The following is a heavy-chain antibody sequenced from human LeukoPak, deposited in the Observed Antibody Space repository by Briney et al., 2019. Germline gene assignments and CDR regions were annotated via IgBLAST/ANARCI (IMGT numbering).Heavy chain of an antibody. V-gene: IGHV4-59*08. CDR1: GGSISNYY. Sequence: SETLSLTCTVSGGSISNYYWSWIRQPPGKGLEWIGYIYYSGSTNYNPSLKSRVTISVDTSKNQFSLKLSSVTAADTAVYYCARGRSDQRIDYWGQGTLVTVSS. D-gene: IGHD2-2*01. J-gene: IGHJ4*02. CDR3: ARGRSDQRIDY. CDR2: IYYSGST.